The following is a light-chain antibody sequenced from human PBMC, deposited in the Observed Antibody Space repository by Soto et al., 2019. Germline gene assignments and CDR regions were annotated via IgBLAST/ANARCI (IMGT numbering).Light chain of an antibody. V-gene: IGLV2-14*01. Sequence: QSVLTQPASVSGSPGQSITISYTGTSSDVGGYNYVSWYQQHPGKGPKLMIYEVSNRPSGVSNRFSGSKSGNTASLTISGLQAEDEADYYCSSYTTSSTPVVFGGGTKLTVL. CDR1: SSDVGGYNY. CDR2: EVS. J-gene: IGLJ2*01. CDR3: SSYTTSSTPVV.